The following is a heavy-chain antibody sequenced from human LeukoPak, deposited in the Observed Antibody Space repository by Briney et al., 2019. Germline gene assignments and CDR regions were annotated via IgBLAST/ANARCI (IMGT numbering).Heavy chain of an antibody. V-gene: IGHV4-4*02. CDR1: GGSISSSNW. CDR2: IYHSGST. CDR3: ARFGFGSGWYRSWFDP. J-gene: IGHJ5*02. D-gene: IGHD6-19*01. Sequence: PSGTLSLTCAVSGGSISSSNWWSWVRQPPGKGLEWIGEIYHSGSTNYNPSLKSRVTISVDKSKNQFSLKLSSVTAADTAVYYCARFGFGSGWYRSWFDPWGQGTLVTVSS.